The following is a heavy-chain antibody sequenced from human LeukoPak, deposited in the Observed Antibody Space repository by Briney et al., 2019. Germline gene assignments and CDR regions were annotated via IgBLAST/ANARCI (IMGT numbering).Heavy chain of an antibody. CDR2: IGTSTSYI. CDR1: GFTFSTYI. Sequence: SGGSLRLSCAASGFTFSTYIMNWVRQTPGKGLEWVSSIGTSTSYIYYADSVKGRFTISRDNAKNSLYLEMNSLRAEGTAVYYCAKDYSKTSYYGSGTYYRPNWFDPWGQGTLVTVSS. V-gene: IGHV3-21*01. D-gene: IGHD3-10*01. CDR3: AKDYSKTSYYGSGTYYRPNWFDP. J-gene: IGHJ5*02.